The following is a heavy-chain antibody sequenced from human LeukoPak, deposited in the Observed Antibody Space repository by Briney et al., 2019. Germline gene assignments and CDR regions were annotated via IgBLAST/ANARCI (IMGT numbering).Heavy chain of an antibody. CDR3: ARTGDGYNFDVFDI. CDR2: IYSGGST. J-gene: IGHJ3*02. CDR1: GITVSSKN. Sequence: GGSLRLSCAASGITVSSKNMNWVRQAPGKGLQWVSVIYSGGSTNYADSVKGRFTISRDNSKNTLYLQMNSLRTEDTAVYYCARTGDGYNFDVFDIWGHGTMVTVSS. V-gene: IGHV3-66*02. D-gene: IGHD5-24*01.